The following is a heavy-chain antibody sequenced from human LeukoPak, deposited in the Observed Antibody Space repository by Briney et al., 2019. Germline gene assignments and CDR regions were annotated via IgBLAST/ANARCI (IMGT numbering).Heavy chain of an antibody. CDR3: ARQYYYGSGSYYDL. D-gene: IGHD3-10*01. V-gene: IGHV4-59*01. CDR1: GGSISSYY. Sequence: SETLSLTCTAAGGSISSYYWSWIRQPPGKGLEWIGYIYYSGSTNYNPSLKSRVTISVDTSKNQFSLKLSSVTAADTAVYYCARQYYYGSGSYYDLWGQGTLVIVSS. CDR2: IYYSGST. J-gene: IGHJ4*02.